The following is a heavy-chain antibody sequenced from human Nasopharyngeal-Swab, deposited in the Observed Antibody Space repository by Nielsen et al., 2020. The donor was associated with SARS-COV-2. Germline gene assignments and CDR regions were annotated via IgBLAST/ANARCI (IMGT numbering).Heavy chain of an antibody. V-gene: IGHV3-33*01. Sequence: GGSLRLSCAASGFTFSSYGMHWVRQAAGKGLEWVAVIWYDGSSKYYADSVKGLFTISRDNSKNTLYLQMNSLRAEDTAVYYCARDHGGAAAGTDYWGQGTLVTVSS. J-gene: IGHJ4*02. CDR2: IWYDGSSK. CDR3: ARDHGGAAAGTDY. CDR1: GFTFSSYG. D-gene: IGHD6-13*01.